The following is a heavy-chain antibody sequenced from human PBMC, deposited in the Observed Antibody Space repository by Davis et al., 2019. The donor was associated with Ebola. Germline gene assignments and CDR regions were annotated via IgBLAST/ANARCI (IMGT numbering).Heavy chain of an antibody. V-gene: IGHV4-31*09. CDR2: IYYSGST. CDR3: AGTMVRGVITPTALDY. D-gene: IGHD3-10*01. CDR1: GGSISSGGYY. Sequence: MPSETLSLTCTVSGGSISSGGYYWSWIRQHPGKGLEWIGYIYYSGSTYYNPSLKSRVTISVDRSKNQFSLKLSSVTAADTAVYYCAGTMVRGVITPTALDYWGQGTLVTVSS. J-gene: IGHJ4*02.